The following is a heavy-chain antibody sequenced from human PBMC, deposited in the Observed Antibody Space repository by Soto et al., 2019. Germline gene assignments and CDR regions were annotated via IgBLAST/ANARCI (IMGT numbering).Heavy chain of an antibody. CDR2: TYYRSRFFS. J-gene: IGHJ5*02. CDR1: GDSVSSYSAA. V-gene: IGHV6-1*01. D-gene: IGHD3-10*01. Sequence: SQTLSLTCALSGDSVSSYSAAWNWIRQSPSGGLEWLGRTYYRSRFFSDYAESVTRRIIINPDTSKNQFSLQLKSVTPEDTAVYYGVRDRYSSSGWFDPWGQGTPVTVSS. CDR3: VRDRYSSSGWFDP.